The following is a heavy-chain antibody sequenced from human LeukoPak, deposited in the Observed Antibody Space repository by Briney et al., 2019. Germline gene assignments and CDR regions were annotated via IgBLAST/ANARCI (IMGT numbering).Heavy chain of an antibody. Sequence: GRSLRLSCAASGFTFSSYGMHWVRQAPGKGLEWVAVISYDGGNKYYADSVKGRFTISRDNSKNTLYLQMNSLRAEDTAVYYCAKVLEPYYYGMDVWGQGTTVTVSS. J-gene: IGHJ6*02. CDR3: AKVLEPYYYGMDV. CDR2: ISYDGGNK. V-gene: IGHV3-30*18. CDR1: GFTFSSYG. D-gene: IGHD1-1*01.